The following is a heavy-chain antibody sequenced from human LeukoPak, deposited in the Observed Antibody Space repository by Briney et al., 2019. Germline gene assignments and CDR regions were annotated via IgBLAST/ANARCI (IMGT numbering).Heavy chain of an antibody. J-gene: IGHJ5*02. V-gene: IGHV3-53*01. CDR3: ARGAVGP. Sequence: GGSLRLSCAASGFTVSSNYMSWVRQAPGKGLEWVSVIYNDGSTYYADSVKGRFTISRDNSKNTLYLQMNSLRVEDTAVYYCARGAVGPWGQGTLVTVSS. D-gene: IGHD1-26*01. CDR1: GFTVSSNY. CDR2: IYNDGST.